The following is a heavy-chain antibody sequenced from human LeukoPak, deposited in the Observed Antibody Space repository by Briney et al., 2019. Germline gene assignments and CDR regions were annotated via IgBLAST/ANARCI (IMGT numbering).Heavy chain of an antibody. V-gene: IGHV1-2*02. Sequence: ASVKVSCKASGYIFTGYYIHWVRQAPGQGLEWMGWINPNSGGTDYAQKFQGRVIMTRDTSITTAYMELNSLISDDTAVYYCARGLAIFGVVILTFFDSWGQGTLVTVSS. J-gene: IGHJ4*02. CDR1: GYIFTGYY. CDR3: ARGLAIFGVVILTFFDS. CDR2: INPNSGGT. D-gene: IGHD3-3*01.